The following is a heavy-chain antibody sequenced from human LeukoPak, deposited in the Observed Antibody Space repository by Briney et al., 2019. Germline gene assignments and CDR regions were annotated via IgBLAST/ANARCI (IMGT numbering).Heavy chain of an antibody. D-gene: IGHD3-16*01. CDR1: GGTFSSYA. CDR2: IIPIFGTA. CDR3: ARDPGREGEGGYEVNWFDP. Sequence: SVKVSCKASGGTFSSYAISWVRQAPGQGLEWMGGIIPIFGTANYAQKFQGRVTITADESTSTAYMELSSLRSEDTAVYYCARDPGREGEGGYEVNWFDPWGQGTLVTVSS. J-gene: IGHJ5*02. V-gene: IGHV1-69*13.